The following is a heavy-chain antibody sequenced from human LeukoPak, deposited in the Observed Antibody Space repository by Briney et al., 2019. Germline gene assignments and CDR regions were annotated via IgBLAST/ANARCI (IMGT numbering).Heavy chain of an antibody. CDR2: VYCSGST. J-gene: IGHJ3*02. CDR1: GGSMNNFF. V-gene: IGHV4-59*01. D-gene: IGHD5-24*01. Sequence: PSETLSLTCIVSGGSMNNFFWTWIRQTPGKRLEWIGYVYCSGSTKYNPSLERRVTISLDTSKNQFSLRLTSVTAADTAVYYCARGSEEVATISEAFDIWGQGTAVTVSS. CDR3: ARGSEEVATISEAFDI.